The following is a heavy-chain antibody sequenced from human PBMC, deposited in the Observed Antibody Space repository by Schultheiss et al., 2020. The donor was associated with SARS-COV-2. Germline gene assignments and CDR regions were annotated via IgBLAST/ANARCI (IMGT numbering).Heavy chain of an antibody. D-gene: IGHD3-10*01. CDR2: ISGSGGST. J-gene: IGHJ6*02. V-gene: IGHV3-23*01. Sequence: ETLSLTCAVSGGSISSSNWWSWVRQPPGKGLEWVSAISGSGGSTYYADSVKGRFTISRDNSKNTLYLQMNSLRPEDTAVYYCARDKQRYNYYGSGSFGLDVWGQGTTVTVSS. CDR1: GGSISSSN. CDR3: ARDKQRYNYYGSGSFGLDV.